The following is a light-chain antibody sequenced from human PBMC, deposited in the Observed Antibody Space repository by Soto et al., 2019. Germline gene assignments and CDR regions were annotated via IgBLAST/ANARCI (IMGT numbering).Light chain of an antibody. V-gene: IGKV1-5*01. Sequence: DIQMTQSPSTLSASVGDRVTITCRASQSISSWLAWYQQKPGKAPKVLIYDASSLESGVPSRFSGSGSGTEFTLSIISLQPDDFATYYCQQYNSFSPSFGPGTKVHSK. CDR1: QSISSW. J-gene: IGKJ3*01. CDR3: QQYNSFSPS. CDR2: DAS.